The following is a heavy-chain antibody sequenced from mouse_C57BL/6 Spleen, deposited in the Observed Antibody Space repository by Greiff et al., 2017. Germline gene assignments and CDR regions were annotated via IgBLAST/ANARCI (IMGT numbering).Heavy chain of an antibody. V-gene: IGHV5-9-1*02. CDR2: ISSGGDYI. D-gene: IGHD4-1*01. Sequence: EVQLVESGEGLVKPGGSLKLSCAASGFTFSSYAMSWVRQTPEKRLEWVAYISSGGDYIYYADTVKGRFTISRDNARNTLYLQMSILKSEDTAMYYCTRDRTGFYAMDYWGQGTSVTVSS. CDR1: GFTFSSYA. CDR3: TRDRTGFYAMDY. J-gene: IGHJ4*01.